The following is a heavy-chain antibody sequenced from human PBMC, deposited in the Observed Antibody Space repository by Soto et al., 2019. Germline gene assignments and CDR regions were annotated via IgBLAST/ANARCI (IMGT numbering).Heavy chain of an antibody. Sequence: SETLSLTCTVSGGPTSSSYYYWGWIRQPPWKRLRWPGSIFDMGSAYVTLSLKSRLTISVDTSKNQFSLKLSSVSAADTAVYYGARHGCSSGGCSYYYYSYGMDVWGQGTTVTVS. CDR2: IFDMGSA. CDR1: GGPTSSSYYY. J-gene: IGHJ6*02. V-gene: IGHV4-39*01. CDR3: ARHGCSSGGCSYYYYSYGMDV. D-gene: IGHD2-15*01.